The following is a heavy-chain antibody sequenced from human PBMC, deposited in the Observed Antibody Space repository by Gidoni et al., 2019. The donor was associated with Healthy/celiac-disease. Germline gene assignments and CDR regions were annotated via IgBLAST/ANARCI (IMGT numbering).Heavy chain of an antibody. CDR2: ISYDGSNK. Sequence: QVQLVESGGGVVQPGRSLRLSCAASGFPFSRYAMHWVRQAPGKGLEWVAVISYDGSNKYYADSVKGRFTISRDNSKNTLYLQMNSLRAEDTAVYYCARDGGQQLVRRGGWFDPWGQGTLVTVSS. J-gene: IGHJ5*02. CDR3: ARDGGQQLVRRGGWFDP. V-gene: IGHV3-30-3*01. CDR1: GFPFSRYA. D-gene: IGHD6-13*01.